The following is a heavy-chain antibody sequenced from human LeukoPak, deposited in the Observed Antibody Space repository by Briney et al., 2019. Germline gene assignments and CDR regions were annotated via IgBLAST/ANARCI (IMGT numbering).Heavy chain of an antibody. D-gene: IGHD1-26*01. CDR3: LKDLGRNLGGPGY. CDR2: IGGDGGGGT. CDR1: GFTFSTYT. V-gene: IGHV3-23*01. J-gene: IGHJ4*02. Sequence: PGGSLRLSCAASGFTFSTYTMAWVRQAPVGVPEWVSGIGGDGGGGTYYADSVRGRFAISRDNSKSTLYLQMNSLRVEDTAVYYCLKDLGRNLGGPGYWGRGTLVTVSP.